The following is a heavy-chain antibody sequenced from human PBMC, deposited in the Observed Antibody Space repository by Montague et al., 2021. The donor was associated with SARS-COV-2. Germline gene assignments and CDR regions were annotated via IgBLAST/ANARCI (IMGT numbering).Heavy chain of an antibody. D-gene: IGHD2-15*01. CDR1: GDSISTGH. V-gene: IGHV4-59*01. J-gene: IGHJ6*02. Sequence: SETLSLTCTVSGDSISTGHWAWIGQPPSKRLSSNGYVCYRVRSSYNSSLKSRVTISVDTSKNQVSLNLRSVTAADTAVYFCVRADRRDPDTPHLYYYKGMDLWGQGTTVTVSS. CDR2: VCYRVRS. CDR3: VRADRRDPDTPHLYYYKGMDL.